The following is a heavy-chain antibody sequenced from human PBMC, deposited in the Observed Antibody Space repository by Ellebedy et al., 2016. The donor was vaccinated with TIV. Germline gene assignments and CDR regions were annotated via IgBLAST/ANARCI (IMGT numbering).Heavy chain of an antibody. D-gene: IGHD6-13*01. CDR1: GYTFISYG. CDR3: ARGGAAAGATPDY. CDR2: ISAYNGNT. V-gene: IGHV1-18*04. Sequence: AASVKVSCKASGYTFISYGINWLRQAPGQGLEWMGWISAYNGNTTYAQKLHGRVTMTTDTSTSTAYMELRSLRSDDTAVYYCARGGAAAGATPDYWGQGTLVTVSS. J-gene: IGHJ4*02.